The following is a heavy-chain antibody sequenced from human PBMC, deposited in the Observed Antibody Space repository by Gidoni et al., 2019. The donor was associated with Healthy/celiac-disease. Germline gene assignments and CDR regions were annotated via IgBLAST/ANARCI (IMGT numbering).Heavy chain of an antibody. CDR3: ARVITAKGRTFDY. CDR2: IYYSGST. Sequence: QVQLQESGPGLVKPSETLSLTCTVSGGSISSYYWSWLRQPPGKGLEWIGYIYYSGSTNYNPSLKSRVTISVDTSKNQFSLKLSSVTAADTAVYYCARVITAKGRTFDYWGQGTLVTVSS. V-gene: IGHV4-59*01. CDR1: GGSISSYY. D-gene: IGHD5-18*01. J-gene: IGHJ4*02.